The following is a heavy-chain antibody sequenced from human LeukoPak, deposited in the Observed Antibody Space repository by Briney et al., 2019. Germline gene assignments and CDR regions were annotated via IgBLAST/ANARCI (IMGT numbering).Heavy chain of an antibody. J-gene: IGHJ4*02. Sequence: PGGSLRLSCAASEFSVGSNYMTWIRQAPGKGLEWVSYISSSGSTIKYADSVKGRFTIFRDNAKNSLYLLMNSLRAEDTAVYYCARVRGSYSLDYWGQGTLATVSS. CDR1: EFSVGSNY. D-gene: IGHD1-26*01. CDR3: ARVRGSYSLDY. V-gene: IGHV3-11*04. CDR2: ISSSGSTI.